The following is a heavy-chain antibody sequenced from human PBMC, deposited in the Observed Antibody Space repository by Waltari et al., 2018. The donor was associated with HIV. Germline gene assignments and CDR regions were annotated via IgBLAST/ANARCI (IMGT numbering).Heavy chain of an antibody. CDR3: TTEETYASGTYFDY. J-gene: IGHJ4*02. CDR1: GFHFVDTH. CDR2: IRSRAAGGTT. V-gene: IGHV3-15*01. D-gene: IGHD3-10*01. Sequence: EGQLVESGGDLVTRGGCLRLPCAASGFHFVDTHMAWVRQVPGKGLEWVAHIRSRAAGGTTDYAAVVKGRFTVSRNYSNTLLYLQMNNLKPEDSGVYYCTTEETYASGTYFDYWGQGTLVTISS.